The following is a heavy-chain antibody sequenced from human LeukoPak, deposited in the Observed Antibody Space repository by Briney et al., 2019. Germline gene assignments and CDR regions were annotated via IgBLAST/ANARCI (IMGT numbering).Heavy chain of an antibody. CDR1: GGTFSSYA. J-gene: IGHJ3*02. Sequence: SVKVSCKASGGTFSSYAISWVRQAPGQGLEWMGRIIPIFGTANYAQKFQGRVTITTDESTSTAYMELSSLRSEDTAVYYCASDRLRGVRSFDIWGQGTMVTVSS. V-gene: IGHV1-69*05. D-gene: IGHD3-10*01. CDR3: ASDRLRGVRSFDI. CDR2: IIPIFGTA.